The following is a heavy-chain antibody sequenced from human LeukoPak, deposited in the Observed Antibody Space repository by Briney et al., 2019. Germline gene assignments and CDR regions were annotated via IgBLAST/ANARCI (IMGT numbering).Heavy chain of an antibody. V-gene: IGHV3-30-3*01. CDR1: GFTFSSYA. CDR2: ISYDGSSK. Sequence: PGGSLRLSCAASGFTFSSYAMHWVRQAPGKGLEWVAVISYDGSSKYYADSVKGRFTISRDNSKNTLYLQMNSLRAEDTAVYYCARQGLSYFDYWGQGTLVTVSS. J-gene: IGHJ4*02. CDR3: ARQGLSYFDY.